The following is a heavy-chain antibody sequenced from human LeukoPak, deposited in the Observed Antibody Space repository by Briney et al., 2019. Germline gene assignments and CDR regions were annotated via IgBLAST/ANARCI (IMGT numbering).Heavy chain of an antibody. CDR3: LTSSSHYTPDY. CDR1: GFTFSNYS. CDR2: ISSSSTYI. D-gene: IGHD2-2*01. J-gene: IGHJ4*02. V-gene: IGHV3-21*01. Sequence: GGSLRLSCAASGFTFSNYSMSWVRQAPGRGLEWVSSISSSSTYIYYADSVKGRFTISRDNAKTSLYLQMNSLRAEDTAVYYCLTSSSHYTPDYWGQGTLVTVSS.